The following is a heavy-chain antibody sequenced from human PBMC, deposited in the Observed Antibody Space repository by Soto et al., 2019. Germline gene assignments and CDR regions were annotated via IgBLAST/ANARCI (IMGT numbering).Heavy chain of an antibody. V-gene: IGHV3-66*01. CDR1: GLTVSYNY. D-gene: IGHD1-26*01. J-gene: IGHJ3*01. CDR3: ARVGWDLRGRAFDV. CDR2: IYSDGHT. Sequence: EVQLVESGGGLVQPGGSLRLSCAASGLTVSYNYMTWVRQAPGKGLEWVSIIYSDGHTYYADAVKGRFTISRDNSKNTLYLLMNSLTAEDTAMYYCARVGWDLRGRAFDVWGQGTLVTVSA.